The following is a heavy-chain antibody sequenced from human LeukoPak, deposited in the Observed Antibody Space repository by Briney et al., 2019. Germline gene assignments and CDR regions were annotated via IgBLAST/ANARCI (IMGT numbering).Heavy chain of an antibody. CDR2: IIPIFGTA. J-gene: IGHJ4*02. CDR3: ARDSLGFGGDFRFDY. Sequence: SVKVSCKASGGTFSSYAISWVRQAPGQGLEWMGGIIPIFGTANYAQKFQGRVTITTDESTSTAYMELSSLRSEDTAVYYCARDSLGFGGDFRFDYWGQGTLVTVSS. D-gene: IGHD4-17*01. V-gene: IGHV1-69*05. CDR1: GGTFSSYA.